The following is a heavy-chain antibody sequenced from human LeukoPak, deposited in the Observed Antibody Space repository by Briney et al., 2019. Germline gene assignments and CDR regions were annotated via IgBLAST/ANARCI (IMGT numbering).Heavy chain of an antibody. D-gene: IGHD2/OR15-2a*01. Sequence: GGSLRLSCAASGVTIGPYAMYWVRQGPGRGLEWVSVIKADGSGTFYSDSMRGRFTTSRDNSKNSLYLQMSSLTSDDTALYYCATWAFYHNLDVWGQGTTVAVSS. CDR3: ATWAFYHNLDV. J-gene: IGHJ6*02. CDR1: GVTIGPYA. V-gene: IGHV3-43*02. CDR2: IKADGSGT.